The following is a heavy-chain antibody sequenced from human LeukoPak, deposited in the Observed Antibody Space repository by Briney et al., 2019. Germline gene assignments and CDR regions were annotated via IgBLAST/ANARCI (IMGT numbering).Heavy chain of an antibody. J-gene: IGHJ3*02. V-gene: IGHV3-7*01. D-gene: IGHD3-22*01. CDR3: AREGSGYKFGAFGI. CDR1: RFTFNSYW. Sequence: GGSLRLSCAASRFTFNSYWMNWVRQAPGKGLEWVANINQDGSERYYVDSVKGRFTISRDNAKNSLYLQMNSLRAEDTAVYYCAREGSGYKFGAFGIWGQGTMVTVSS. CDR2: INQDGSER.